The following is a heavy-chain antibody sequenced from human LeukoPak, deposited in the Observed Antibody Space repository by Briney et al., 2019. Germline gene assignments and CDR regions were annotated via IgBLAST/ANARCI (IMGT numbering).Heavy chain of an antibody. CDR1: GFTFSSYS. V-gene: IGHV3-21*01. Sequence: GGSLRLSCGASGFTFSSYSMNWVRQAPGKGLEWVSSISSSSSYIHSADSVRGRFTISRDNAKNSLFLQMNRLRAEDTAVYCCARDEWGDAFDIWGQGTMVTVFS. CDR3: ARDEWGDAFDI. J-gene: IGHJ3*02. D-gene: IGHD1-26*01. CDR2: ISSSSSYI.